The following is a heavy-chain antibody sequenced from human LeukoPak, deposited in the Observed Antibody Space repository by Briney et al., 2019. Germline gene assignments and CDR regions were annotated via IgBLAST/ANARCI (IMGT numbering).Heavy chain of an antibody. V-gene: IGHV3-64D*06. D-gene: IGHD1-26*01. Sequence: GGSLRLSCSASGFIFSNYAMYWVRQAPGKGPEYVSAINSNGGSTFYADSVKGRFTISRDNSKNTVYLQMRSLRAEDTAVYYCVKTSGSPNGYFDYWGQGTLVTVSS. CDR3: VKTSGSPNGYFDY. CDR1: GFIFSNYA. J-gene: IGHJ4*02. CDR2: INSNGGST.